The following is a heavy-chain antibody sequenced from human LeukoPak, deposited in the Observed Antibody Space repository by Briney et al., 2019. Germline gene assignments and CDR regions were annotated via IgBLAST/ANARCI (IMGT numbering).Heavy chain of an antibody. V-gene: IGHV4-39*07. J-gene: IGHJ4*02. CDR1: GGSISSSSYY. Sequence: SETLSLTCTVSGGSISSSSYYWGWLRQPPGKGLEWIGNIYYSGRTYYNPSLKSRVTISVDTSKNHFSLKLSSVTAADTAVYYCARDRYYYDSSGYDPYFDYWGQGTLVTVSS. D-gene: IGHD3-22*01. CDR2: IYYSGRT. CDR3: ARDRYYYDSSGYDPYFDY.